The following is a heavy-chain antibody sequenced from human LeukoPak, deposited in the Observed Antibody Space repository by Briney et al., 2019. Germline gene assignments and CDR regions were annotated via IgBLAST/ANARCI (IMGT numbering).Heavy chain of an antibody. Sequence: GGSLRLSCAASGFTFSNAYMNWVRQAPGKGLEWVGRIEPKTDGETTEYAAPVKDRFSISRDDSKSMMYLQMNSLKTEDTAVYYCITPLPYSAQGGQGTLVTVS. CDR2: IEPKTDGETT. CDR3: ITPLPYSAQ. D-gene: IGHD2-21*01. J-gene: IGHJ4*02. V-gene: IGHV3-15*07. CDR1: GFTFSNAY.